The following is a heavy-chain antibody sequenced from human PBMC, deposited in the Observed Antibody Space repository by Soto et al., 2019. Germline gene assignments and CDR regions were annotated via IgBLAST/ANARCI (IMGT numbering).Heavy chain of an antibody. CDR2: INHSGST. J-gene: IGHJ3*02. V-gene: IGHV4-34*01. D-gene: IGHD6-19*01. CDR3: AASPKGGVAGTFDFDI. CDR1: GGSFSGYY. Sequence: SETLSLTCAVYGGSFSGYYWSWIRQPPGKGLEWIGEINHSGSTNYNPSLKSRVTISVDTSKNQFSLKLSSVTAADTAVYHCAASPKGGVAGTFDFDIWGQGTMVTVPS.